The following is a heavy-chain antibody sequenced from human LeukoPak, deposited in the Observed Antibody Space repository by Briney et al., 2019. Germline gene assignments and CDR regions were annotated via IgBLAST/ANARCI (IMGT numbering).Heavy chain of an antibody. CDR1: GGSISSYY. Sequence: SETLSLTCTVSGGSISSYYWSWIRQPPGKGLEWIGYIYYSGSTNYNPSLKSRVTISVDTSKNQFSLKLSSVTAADTAVYYCARHSIDYGGSGAFDIWGQGTMVTVSS. J-gene: IGHJ3*02. D-gene: IGHD4-23*01. V-gene: IGHV4-59*08. CDR3: ARHSIDYGGSGAFDI. CDR2: IYYSGST.